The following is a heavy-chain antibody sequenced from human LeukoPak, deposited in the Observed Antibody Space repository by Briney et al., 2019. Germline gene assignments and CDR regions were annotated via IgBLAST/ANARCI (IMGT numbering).Heavy chain of an antibody. J-gene: IGHJ6*03. CDR3: ARVYYGSGSLHYYYYYMDV. CDR2: TYSGGRT. V-gene: IGHV3-53*01. D-gene: IGHD3-10*01. Sequence: GGSLRLSCAASGFTVSSNYMSWVRQAPGKGLEWVSVTYSGGRTYYADSVKGRFTISRDNSKNTLYLQMNSLRAEDTAVYYCARVYYGSGSLHYYYYYMDVWGGGTTVIISS. CDR1: GFTVSSNY.